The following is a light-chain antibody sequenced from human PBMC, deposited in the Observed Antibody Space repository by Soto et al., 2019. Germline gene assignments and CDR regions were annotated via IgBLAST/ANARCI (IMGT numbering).Light chain of an antibody. J-gene: IGLJ2*01. CDR1: SSNIGAGFD. CDR2: ADS. V-gene: IGLV1-40*01. CDR3: QSYDSSLSAHVV. Sequence: QSVLTQPPSVSGAPGQRVTISCTGSSSNIGAGFDVHWYQQLPGTAPKLLIYADSSRPSGVPDRFSGSKSGTSASLAITGLQAEDEGDSYCQSYDSSLSAHVVFGGGTKLTVL.